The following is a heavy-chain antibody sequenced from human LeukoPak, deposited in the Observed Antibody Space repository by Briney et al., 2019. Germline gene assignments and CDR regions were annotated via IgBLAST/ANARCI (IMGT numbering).Heavy chain of an antibody. J-gene: IGHJ3*02. CDR2: INHSGST. CDR3: ASPLLGGAFDI. CDR1: GGSFNSYY. D-gene: IGHD3-16*01. V-gene: IGHV4-34*01. Sequence: SETLSLTCAVSGGSFNSYYWSWIRQPPGKGLEWIGEINHSGSTNYNPSLKSRVTISVDTSKNQFSLKLSSVTAADTAVYYCASPLLGGAFDIWGQGTMVTVSS.